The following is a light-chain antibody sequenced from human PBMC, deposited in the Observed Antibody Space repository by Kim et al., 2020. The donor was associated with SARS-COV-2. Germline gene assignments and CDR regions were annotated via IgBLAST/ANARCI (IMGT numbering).Light chain of an antibody. V-gene: IGKV3-20*01. CDR3: QQYGSSFPWT. Sequence: SVLTQSPGTLSLSPGERATLSCRASQSVSSSSLAWYQQKPGQAPRLLIYGASSRVTGIPDRFSGSGSGTDFTLTISRLEPEDFAVYYCQQYGSSFPWTFGQGPKVDIK. CDR2: GAS. CDR1: QSVSSSS. J-gene: IGKJ1*01.